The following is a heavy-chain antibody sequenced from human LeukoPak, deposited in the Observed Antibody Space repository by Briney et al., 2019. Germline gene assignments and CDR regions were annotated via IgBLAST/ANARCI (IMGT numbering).Heavy chain of an antibody. CDR1: GFTFDDYG. V-gene: IGHV3-20*04. D-gene: IGHD3-3*01. J-gene: IGHJ4*02. CDR2: INWNGGST. Sequence: GGSLRLSCAASGFTFDDYGMSWVRQAPGKGLEWVSGINWNGGSTGYADSVKGRFTISRDNAKNSLYLQMNSLRAEDTALYYCARAVNYDFWSGYYLLPYYFDYWGQGTLVTVSS. CDR3: ARAVNYDFWSGYYLLPYYFDY.